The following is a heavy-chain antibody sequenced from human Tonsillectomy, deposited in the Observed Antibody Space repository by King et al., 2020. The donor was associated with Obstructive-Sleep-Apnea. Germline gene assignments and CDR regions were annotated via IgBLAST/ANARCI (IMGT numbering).Heavy chain of an antibody. J-gene: IGHJ6*02. CDR3: ARERREQQLVDYYYGMDV. V-gene: IGHV1-69*09. D-gene: IGHD6-13*01. CDR1: GGTFSSYA. Sequence: QLVQSGAEVKKPGSSVKLSCKASGGTFSSYAISWVRQAPGQGLEWMGRIIPILGVANYAQKFQGRVMITADKSTSTAYMELSSLRSEDTAVYYCARERREQQLVDYYYGMDVWGQGTTVTVSS. CDR2: IIPILGVA.